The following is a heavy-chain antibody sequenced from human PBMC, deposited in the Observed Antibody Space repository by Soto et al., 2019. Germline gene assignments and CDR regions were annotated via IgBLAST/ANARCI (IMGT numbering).Heavy chain of an antibody. CDR2: ISYDGSNK. CDR3: ARDLSSGYYQPDRFDY. Sequence: PGGSLRLSCAASGFTFSSYAMHWVRQAPGKGLEWVAVISYDGSNKYYADSVKGRFTISRDNSKNTLYLQMNGLRAEDTAVYYCARDLSSGYYQPDRFDYWGQGTLVTVS. D-gene: IGHD3-22*01. J-gene: IGHJ4*02. V-gene: IGHV3-30-3*01. CDR1: GFTFSSYA.